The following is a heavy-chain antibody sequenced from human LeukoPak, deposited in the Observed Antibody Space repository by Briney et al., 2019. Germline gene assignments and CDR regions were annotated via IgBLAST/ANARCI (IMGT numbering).Heavy chain of an antibody. V-gene: IGHV3-23*01. D-gene: IGHD1-26*01. J-gene: IGHJ4*02. CDR1: GFTFSSYG. Sequence: PGGSLRLSCAASGFTFSSYGMSWVRQAPGKGLEWVSAISGSGGSTYYADSVEGRFTISRDNSKNTLYLQMNSLRAEDTALYFCAQWSRYFDYWGQGTLVTVSS. CDR2: ISGSGGST. CDR3: AQWSRYFDY.